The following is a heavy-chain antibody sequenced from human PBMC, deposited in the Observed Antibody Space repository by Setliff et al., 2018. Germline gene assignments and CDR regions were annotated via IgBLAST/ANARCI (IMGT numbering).Heavy chain of an antibody. V-gene: IGHV1-46*01. CDR1: GYTFTAYY. CDR2: IIPVLGMT. J-gene: IGHJ4*02. Sequence: ASVKVSCKASGYTFTAYYMHWVRQAPGQGLEWMGAIIPVLGMTDYAQKFQGRLTITRDTSATTAYMELSSLRSEDMAVYYCARATRNSGYDTLDYWGQGTLVTVSS. D-gene: IGHD5-12*01. CDR3: ARATRNSGYDTLDY.